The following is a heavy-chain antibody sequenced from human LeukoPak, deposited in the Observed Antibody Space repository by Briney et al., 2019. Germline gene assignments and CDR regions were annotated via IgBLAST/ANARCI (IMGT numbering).Heavy chain of an antibody. CDR1: GFTFDDYA. D-gene: IGHD3-16*01. Sequence: GGSLRLSCAASGFTFDDYAMHWVRQAPGKGLEWVSGISWNSGSIGYADSVKGRFTISRDNAKNSLYLQMNSLRAEDTAVYYCARDPLRVFDYWGQGTLVTVSS. V-gene: IGHV3-9*01. J-gene: IGHJ4*02. CDR2: ISWNSGSI. CDR3: ARDPLRVFDY.